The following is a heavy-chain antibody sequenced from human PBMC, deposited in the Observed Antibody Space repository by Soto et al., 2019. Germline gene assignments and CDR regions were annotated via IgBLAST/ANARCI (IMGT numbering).Heavy chain of an antibody. J-gene: IGHJ6*01. Sequence: QVQVVESGGGVGQPGRSLRLSCAASGFTFSSFGMHWVRQAPGKGLEWVSLIWYDGSKKSYGDSVKGRFTISSDNYRNTVYLQMNRLTDDATAVYYCARHASYYLLWSGYFPSRNGMAFWGQGTTVTVS. V-gene: IGHV3-33*01. CDR2: IWYDGSKK. CDR1: GFTFSSFG. CDR3: ARHASYYLLWSGYFPSRNGMAF. D-gene: IGHD3-3*01.